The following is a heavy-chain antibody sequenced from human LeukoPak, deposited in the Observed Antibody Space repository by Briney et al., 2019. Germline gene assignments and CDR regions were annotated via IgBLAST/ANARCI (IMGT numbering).Heavy chain of an antibody. CDR2: ISAYNGNT. CDR1: GYTFTSYY. V-gene: IGHV1-18*04. CDR3: ARDRHYDILTGYSPADY. Sequence: ASVTVSCKASGYTFTSYYMHWVRQAPGQGLEWMGWISAYNGNTNYAQKLQGRVTMTTDTSTSTAYMELRSLRSDDTAVYYCARDRHYDILTGYSPADYWGQGTLVTVSS. J-gene: IGHJ4*02. D-gene: IGHD3-9*01.